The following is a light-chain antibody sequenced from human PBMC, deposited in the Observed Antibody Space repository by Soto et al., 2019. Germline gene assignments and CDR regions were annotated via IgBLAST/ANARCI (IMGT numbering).Light chain of an antibody. CDR2: SAS. V-gene: IGKV3-15*01. CDR1: QTVSTN. J-gene: IGKJ4*01. Sequence: EVVMTQSPATLSVSPGERVTLSCRASQTVSTNLAWYQQKPGQAPRLLIYSASTGATGIPARFAGSGSGAEFTLTISSLQSEDFAVYYCQQYNKWPLTFGGGTKEEIK. CDR3: QQYNKWPLT.